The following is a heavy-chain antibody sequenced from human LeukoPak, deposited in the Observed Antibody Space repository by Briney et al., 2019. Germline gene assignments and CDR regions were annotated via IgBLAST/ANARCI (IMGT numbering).Heavy chain of an antibody. CDR2: IKKDGSEK. CDR3: ARDLSGVAGYTYGRGIDY. J-gene: IGHJ4*02. D-gene: IGHD5-18*01. V-gene: IGHV3-7*01. CDR1: GFTFSSYW. Sequence: GRSLRLSCAASGFTFSSYWMSWVRQAPGKGLEWVANIKKDGSEKYYVDSVKGRFTISRDNDKTSLYLQMNSLRAEDTAVYYCARDLSGVAGYTYGRGIDYWGQGTLVTVSS.